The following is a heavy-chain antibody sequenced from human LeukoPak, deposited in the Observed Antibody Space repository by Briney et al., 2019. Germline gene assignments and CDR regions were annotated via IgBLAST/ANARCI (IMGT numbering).Heavy chain of an antibody. Sequence: GGSLRLSCAASGFSFSRYWMHWVRQVPGKGLVWVSRINSDGRTTRYADAVKGRFTISRDNAKNTLYLQVNSLRAEDTAIYYCAREGECAGGTCSDPSRELDVWGQGTLVTVSS. CDR3: AREGECAGGTCSDPSRELDV. J-gene: IGHJ4*02. CDR1: GFSFSRYW. CDR2: INSDGRTT. D-gene: IGHD2-15*01. V-gene: IGHV3-74*01.